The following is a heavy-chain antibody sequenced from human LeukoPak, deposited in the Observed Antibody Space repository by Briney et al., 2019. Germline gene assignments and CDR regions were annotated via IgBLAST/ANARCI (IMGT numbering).Heavy chain of an antibody. CDR3: ARGPQVLWFGETVDY. V-gene: IGHV1-8*01. CDR1: GYTFTCYD. D-gene: IGHD3-10*01. CDR2: MNPNSGNT. J-gene: IGHJ4*02. Sequence: ASVKVSCKASGYTFTCYDINWVRQATGQGLEWMGWMNPNSGNTGYAQKFQGRVTMTRNTSISTAYMELSSLRSEDTAVYYCARGPQVLWFGETVDYWGQGTLVTVSS.